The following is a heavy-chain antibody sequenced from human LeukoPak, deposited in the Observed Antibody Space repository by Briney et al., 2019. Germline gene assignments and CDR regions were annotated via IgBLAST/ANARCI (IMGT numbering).Heavy chain of an antibody. Sequence: GGSLRLSCAASGFTLRSSAMSWVRQAPGEGLEWVSSMSGGSGDTYYADSVKGRFTISRDNSKNTRYLQMYSLRAEDTAVYYCARLTSTWGQGTLVTVSS. V-gene: IGHV3-23*01. D-gene: IGHD2-8*01. CDR3: ARLTST. CDR1: GFTLRSSA. CDR2: MSGGSGDT. J-gene: IGHJ5*02.